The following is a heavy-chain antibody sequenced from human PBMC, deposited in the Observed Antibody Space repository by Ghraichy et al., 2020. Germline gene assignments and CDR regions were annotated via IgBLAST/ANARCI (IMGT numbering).Heavy chain of an antibody. J-gene: IGHJ5*02. Sequence: SETLSLTCIVSGGSINSSRYYWGWIRQPPGKGLEWIGSIYYSGSTYYNPSLKSRVTISVDTSKNQFSLKLNSVTAADTAVYYCASTGGDKFHDFWSGYSWGQGTLVTVSS. V-gene: IGHV4-39*01. CDR2: IYYSGST. CDR3: ASTGGDKFHDFWSGYS. CDR1: GGSINSSRYY. D-gene: IGHD3-3*01.